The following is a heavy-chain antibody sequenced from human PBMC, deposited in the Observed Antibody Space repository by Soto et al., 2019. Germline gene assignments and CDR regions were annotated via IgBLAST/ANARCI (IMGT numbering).Heavy chain of an antibody. CDR2: IRFDGSNT. V-gene: IGHV3-33*01. Sequence: GGSLRLSCAVPGGIFHGYGMHWVRQAPGKGLEWVAVIRFDGSNTYYADSVKGRFTISRDNPKNMLYLQMNSLRAEDTAIYYCARDGVGTTTYFGYFDYWGLGTLVTGSS. CDR1: GGIFHGYG. CDR3: ARDGVGTTTYFGYFDY. D-gene: IGHD1-26*01. J-gene: IGHJ4*02.